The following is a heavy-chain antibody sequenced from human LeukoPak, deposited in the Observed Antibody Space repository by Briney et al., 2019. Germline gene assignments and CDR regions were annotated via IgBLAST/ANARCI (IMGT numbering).Heavy chain of an antibody. J-gene: IGHJ4*02. CDR3: ASHSSGYYTYFDY. CDR1: GFTFSRYA. Sequence: GGSLRLSCSASGFTFSRYAMHWVRQAPGKGLEYVSAISNNGGSTYYADSVKGRFTISRDNSKNTLFLQMNSLRAEDTAVYYCASHSSGYYTYFDYWGQGTLVTVSS. D-gene: IGHD3-22*01. CDR2: ISNNGGST. V-gene: IGHV3-64*04.